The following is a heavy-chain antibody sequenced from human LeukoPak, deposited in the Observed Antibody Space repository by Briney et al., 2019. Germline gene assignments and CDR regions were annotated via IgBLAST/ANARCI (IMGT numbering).Heavy chain of an antibody. V-gene: IGHV4-34*01. CDR3: ARTHGVVVPAAIWVDP. J-gene: IGHJ5*02. Sequence: SETLSLTCAVYGGSFSGYYWSWIRQPPGKGLEWIGEINHSGSTNYNPSLKIRVTISVDTSKNQFSLKLSSVTAADTAVYYCARTHGVVVPAAIWVDPWGQGTLVTVSS. D-gene: IGHD2-2*01. CDR1: GGSFSGYY. CDR2: INHSGST.